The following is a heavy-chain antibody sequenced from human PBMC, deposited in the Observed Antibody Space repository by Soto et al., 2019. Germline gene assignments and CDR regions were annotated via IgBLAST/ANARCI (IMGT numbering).Heavy chain of an antibody. Sequence: EVQLVESGGGVVRPGGSLRLSCAASGFTFDDYAMSWVRQAPGKGLEWVAGINWNGRSTTYADSLKGRFTISRDNAKNSLHLQINSLRAEDTALYFCARCSSTSCYIMASFDYWGQGTLVIVSS. D-gene: IGHD2-2*02. J-gene: IGHJ4*02. CDR1: GFTFDDYA. CDR2: INWNGRST. CDR3: ARCSSTSCYIMASFDY. V-gene: IGHV3-20*04.